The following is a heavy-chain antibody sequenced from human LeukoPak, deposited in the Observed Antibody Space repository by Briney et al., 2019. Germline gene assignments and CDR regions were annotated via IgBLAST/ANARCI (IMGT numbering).Heavy chain of an antibody. CDR1: GFTFSSYD. CDR2: IGTAGDT. J-gene: IGHJ6*02. D-gene: IGHD2-2*01. V-gene: IGHV3-13*01. Sequence: PGGSLRLSCAASGFTFSSYDMHWVRQATGKGLEWVSAIGTAGDTYYPGSVKGRFTISRENAKNSLYLQMNSLRAGDTAVYYCARERTHYGVDVWGQGTTVTVSS. CDR3: ARERTHYGVDV.